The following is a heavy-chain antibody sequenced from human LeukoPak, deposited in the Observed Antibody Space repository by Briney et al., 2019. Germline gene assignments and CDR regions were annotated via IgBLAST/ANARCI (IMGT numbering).Heavy chain of an antibody. V-gene: IGHV3-30*02. CDR2: IRYDGSNK. J-gene: IGHJ6*03. D-gene: IGHD2-2*01. CDR1: GFTFSSYG. CDR3: AKDPAGYCSSTSCFGYYYYMDV. Sequence: GGSLRLSCAASGFTFSSYGMHWVRQAPGKGLEWVAFIRYDGSNKYYADSVKGRFTISRDNSKNMLYLQMNSLRAEDTAVYYCAKDPAGYCSSTSCFGYYYYMDVWGKGTTVTVSS.